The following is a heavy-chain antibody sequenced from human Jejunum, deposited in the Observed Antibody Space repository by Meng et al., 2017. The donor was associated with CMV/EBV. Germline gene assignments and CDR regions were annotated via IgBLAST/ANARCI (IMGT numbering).Heavy chain of an antibody. V-gene: IGHV3-48*04. Sequence: ASGFAFSSYSMNWVRQAPGKGLEWISYITSSRSTVFYADSVRGRFTISRDNANNSLYLQMNNLRADDTALYYCARDPVLSGLDVWGQGATVTVSS. J-gene: IGHJ6*02. CDR3: ARDPVLSGLDV. CDR2: ITSSRSTV. CDR1: GFAFSSYS.